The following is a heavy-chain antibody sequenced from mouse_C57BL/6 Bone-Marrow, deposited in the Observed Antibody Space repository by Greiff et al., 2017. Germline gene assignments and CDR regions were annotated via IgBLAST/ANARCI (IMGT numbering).Heavy chain of an antibody. V-gene: IGHV5-17*01. Sequence: EVKVVESGGGLVKPGGSLKLSCAASGFTFSDYGMHWVRQAPEKGLEWVAYISSGSSTIYYAVTVKGRFTISSDNAKNTLFLQRTSLRSEDTAMYYCAGEDYNYEGAWFAYWGQGTLVTVSA. D-gene: IGHD2-12*01. J-gene: IGHJ3*01. CDR1: GFTFSDYG. CDR2: ISSGSSTI. CDR3: AGEDYNYEGAWFAY.